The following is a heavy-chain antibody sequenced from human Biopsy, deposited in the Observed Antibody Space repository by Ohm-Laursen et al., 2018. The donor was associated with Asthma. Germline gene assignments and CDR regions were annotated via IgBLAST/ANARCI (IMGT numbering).Heavy chain of an antibody. CDR1: GYTFNSAG. CDR3: ARAVDYSHYYGIDV. Sequence: EASVKVSCKTSGYTFNSAGITWVRQAPGQGLEWMGWISVYNGNTKVAQKLQDRVTMITDTSTSTAYMELRSLRSDDTAAYFCARAVDYSHYYGIDVWGQGTTVTAS. CDR2: ISVYNGNT. D-gene: IGHD3-10*01. J-gene: IGHJ6*02. V-gene: IGHV1-18*01.